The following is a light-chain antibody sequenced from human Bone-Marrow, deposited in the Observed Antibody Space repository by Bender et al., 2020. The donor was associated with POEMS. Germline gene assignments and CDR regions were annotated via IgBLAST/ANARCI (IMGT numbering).Light chain of an antibody. Sequence: QSALTQPPSASGSPGQSVTISCTGTSSDVGGYKYVSWYQQHPGKAPKLMIYEVSKRPSGVPDRFSGSKSGNTASLTVSGLQAEDEADYYCCSYAGSNTLVFGGGTKVTVL. CDR2: EVS. CDR3: CSYAGSNTLV. V-gene: IGLV2-8*01. CDR1: SSDVGGYKY. J-gene: IGLJ2*01.